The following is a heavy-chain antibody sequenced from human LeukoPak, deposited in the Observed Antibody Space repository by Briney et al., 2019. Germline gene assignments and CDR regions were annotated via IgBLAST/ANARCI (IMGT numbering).Heavy chain of an antibody. J-gene: IGHJ6*03. CDR1: GFTVSSFE. V-gene: IGHV3-48*03. CDR3: ATSLSGWGTYHDLDV. Sequence: PGGSLRLSCAGSGFTVSSFEINWVRQAPGKGLEWVSFIAVDSTTFYADSVKGRFTLSRDNAKNSLYLQMNSLRAEDTAVYYCATSLSGWGTYHDLDVWGKGTAVTISS. D-gene: IGHD6-19*01. CDR2: IAVDSTT.